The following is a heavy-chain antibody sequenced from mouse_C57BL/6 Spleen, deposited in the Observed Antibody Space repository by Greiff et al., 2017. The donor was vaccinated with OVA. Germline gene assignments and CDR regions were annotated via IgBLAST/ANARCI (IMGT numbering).Heavy chain of an antibody. J-gene: IGHJ3*01. V-gene: IGHV1-76*01. CDR2: IYPGSGNT. D-gene: IGHD2-1*01. Sequence: VQLKESGAELVRPGASVKLSCKASGYTFTDYYINWVKQRPGQGLEWIARIYPGSGNTYYNEKFKGKATLTAEKSSSTAYMQLSSLTSEDSAVYFCARDIYYGNYAWFAYWGQGTLVTVSA. CDR3: ARDIYYGNYAWFAY. CDR1: GYTFTDYY.